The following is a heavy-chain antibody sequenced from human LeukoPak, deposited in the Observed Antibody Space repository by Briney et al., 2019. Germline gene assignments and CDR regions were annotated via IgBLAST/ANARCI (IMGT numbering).Heavy chain of an antibody. D-gene: IGHD2-2*01. J-gene: IGHJ5*02. V-gene: IGHV3-49*03. CDR2: IRSKAYGGTT. Sequence: PGGSLRLSCTASGFTFGDYAMSWFRQAPGKGLEWVGFIRSKAYGGTTEYAASVKGRFTISRDDSKSIAYLQMNSLKTEDTAVYYCTRGAEDIVVVHWFDPWAREPWSPSPQ. CDR3: TRGAEDIVVVHWFDP. CDR1: GFTFGDYA.